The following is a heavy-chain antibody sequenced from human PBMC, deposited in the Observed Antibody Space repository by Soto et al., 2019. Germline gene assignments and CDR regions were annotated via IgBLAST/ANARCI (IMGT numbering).Heavy chain of an antibody. D-gene: IGHD1-1*01. Sequence: QVQLVQSGAEVKEPGSSVKVSCKVSGGTFSSQTINWVRQVPGQGLEWMGSVIPIIGEGKYAQSFLGRVTITADRPTSTAYMGLSSLRSEDTALYYCASPAVNDLDADSSAFDIWGQGTMVTVSS. CDR1: GGTFSSQT. V-gene: IGHV1-69*02. CDR2: VIPIIGEG. J-gene: IGHJ3*02. CDR3: ASPAVNDLDADSSAFDI.